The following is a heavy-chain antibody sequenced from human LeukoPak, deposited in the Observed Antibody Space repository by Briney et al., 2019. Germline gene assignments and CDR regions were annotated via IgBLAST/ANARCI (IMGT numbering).Heavy chain of an antibody. Sequence: GGSLRLSCEASGFTFSSYSMNWVRQAPGKGLEWVSSISSSSSYIYYADSVKGRFTISRDNAKNSLYLQMNSLRAEDTAVYYCARDLGLDYGDYYFDYWGQGTLVTVSS. J-gene: IGHJ4*02. D-gene: IGHD4-17*01. CDR1: GFTFSSYS. V-gene: IGHV3-21*01. CDR2: ISSSSSYI. CDR3: ARDLGLDYGDYYFDY.